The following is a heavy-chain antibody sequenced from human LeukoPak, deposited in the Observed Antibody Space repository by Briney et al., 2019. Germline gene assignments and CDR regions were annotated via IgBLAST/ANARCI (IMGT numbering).Heavy chain of an antibody. CDR2: INHSGST. D-gene: IGHD5-24*01. CDR1: GGSFSGYY. V-gene: IGHV4-34*01. J-gene: IGHJ5*02. Sequence: SETLSLTCAVYGGSFSGYYWSWIRQPPGKGLEWIGEINHSGSTNYNPSLKSRVTISVDTSKNQFSLKLSSVTAADTAVYYCARSGGTATINKFDWFDPWGQGTLVTVSS. CDR3: ARSGGTATINKFDWFDP.